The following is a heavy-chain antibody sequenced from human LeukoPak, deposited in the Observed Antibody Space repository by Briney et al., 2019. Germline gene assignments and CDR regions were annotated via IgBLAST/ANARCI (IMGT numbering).Heavy chain of an antibody. CDR2: IYYSGST. CDR1: GGSISSYY. V-gene: IGHV4-59*01. CDR3: ASRSSIWSGYQDTLYYFDS. Sequence: MSSETLSLTCTVSGGSISSYYWSWIRQPPGKRLEWIGHIYYSGSTNYNPSLKSRVTISVDTSKNQFSLKLSSVTAADTAVYYCASRSSIWSGYQDTLYYFDSWGRGTLVTVSS. D-gene: IGHD3-3*01. J-gene: IGHJ4*02.